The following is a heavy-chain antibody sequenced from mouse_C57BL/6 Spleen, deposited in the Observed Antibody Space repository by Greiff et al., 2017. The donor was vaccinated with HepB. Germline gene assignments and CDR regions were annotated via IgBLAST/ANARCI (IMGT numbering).Heavy chain of an antibody. CDR2: ISSGSSTI. CDR3: ARPWDYYGSSYACFDV. J-gene: IGHJ1*03. Sequence: EVQRVESGGGLVKPGGSLKLSCAASGFTFSDYGMHWVRQAPEKGLEWVAYISSGSSTIYYADTVKGRFTISRDNAKNTLFLQMTSLRSEDTAMYYCARPWDYYGSSYACFDVWGKGTTVTVSS. V-gene: IGHV5-17*01. CDR1: GFTFSDYG. D-gene: IGHD1-1*01.